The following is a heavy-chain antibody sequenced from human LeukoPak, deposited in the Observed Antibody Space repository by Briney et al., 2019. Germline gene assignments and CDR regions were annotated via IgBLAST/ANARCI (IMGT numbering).Heavy chain of an antibody. J-gene: IGHJ4*02. V-gene: IGHV1-2*02. CDR3: ARGTDTAMVMVGY. CDR1: GYTFTGYW. Sequence: GASVKVSCKAFGYTFTGYWMHWVRQAPGQGLEWMGWINPNSGGTNYAQKFQGRVTMTTDTSISTAYMELSRLRSDDTAVYYCARGTDTAMVMVGYWGQGTLVTVSS. CDR2: INPNSGGT. D-gene: IGHD5-18*01.